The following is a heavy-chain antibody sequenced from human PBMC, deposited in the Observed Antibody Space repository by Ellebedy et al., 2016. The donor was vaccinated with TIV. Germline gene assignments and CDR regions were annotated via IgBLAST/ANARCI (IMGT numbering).Heavy chain of an antibody. Sequence: MPSETLSLTCAVSGGSISSGGYSWSWIRQPPGKGLEWIGYIYHSGSTYYNPSLKSRVTILVDTSKNQFSLKLSSVTAADTAMYYCARGKDGYNTRLFDYWGQGTLVTVSS. V-gene: IGHV4-30-2*01. CDR3: ARGKDGYNTRLFDY. J-gene: IGHJ4*02. CDR1: GGSISSGGYS. CDR2: IYHSGST. D-gene: IGHD5-24*01.